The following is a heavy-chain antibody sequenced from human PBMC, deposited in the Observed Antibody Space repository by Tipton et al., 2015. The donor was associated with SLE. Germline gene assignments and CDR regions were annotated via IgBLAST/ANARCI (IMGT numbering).Heavy chain of an antibody. CDR1: SYSISSGYY. V-gene: IGHV4-38-2*02. D-gene: IGHD4-17*01. Sequence: TLSLTCTVSSYSISSGYYWGWIRQPPGKGLEWIGSIYHSGSIYYSGNTYYNPSLESRVTISADTFKNQFSLKVTSVTAADTAVYFCARIHPNNYGDYGLFVNRGQGILVTGSS. CDR2: IYYSGNT. J-gene: IGHJ4*02. CDR3: ARIHPNNYGDYGLFVN.